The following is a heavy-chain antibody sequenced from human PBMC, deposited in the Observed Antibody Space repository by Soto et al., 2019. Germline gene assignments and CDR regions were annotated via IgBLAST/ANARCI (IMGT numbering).Heavy chain of an antibody. CDR1: GGTFSSYT. D-gene: IGHD7-27*01. Sequence: QFQLVQSGAEVKKPGSSVKVSCKASGGTFSSYTISWVRQAPGQGLEWMGRIIPILGIANYAQKFQGRVTITADKSTSTAYMELSSLRSEDTAVYYCARSSGADPPYYYMDVWGKGTTVTVSS. J-gene: IGHJ6*03. V-gene: IGHV1-69*02. CDR2: IIPILGIA. CDR3: ARSSGADPPYYYMDV.